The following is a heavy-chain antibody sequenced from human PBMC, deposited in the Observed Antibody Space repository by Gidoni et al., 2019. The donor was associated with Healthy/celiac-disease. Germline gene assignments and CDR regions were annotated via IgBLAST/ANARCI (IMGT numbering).Heavy chain of an antibody. CDR2: ISGSGGST. J-gene: IGHJ5*02. Sequence: EVQLLESRGGLVQPGGSLRLSCAASGFTFRSYAMSWVRQAPGKGLEWVSAISGSGGSTYYADSVKGRFTISRDNSKNTLYLQMNSLRAEDTAVYYCAKSGGLIFGVVINWFDPWGQGTLVTVSS. CDR3: AKSGGLIFGVVINWFDP. D-gene: IGHD3-3*01. V-gene: IGHV3-23*01. CDR1: GFTFRSYA.